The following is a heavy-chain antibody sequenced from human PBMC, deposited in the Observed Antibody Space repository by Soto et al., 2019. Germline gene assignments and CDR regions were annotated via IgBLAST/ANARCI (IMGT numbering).Heavy chain of an antibody. CDR3: ARGPSGDKVDS. Sequence: QVQLQESGPGLVKPSQTLSLTCTVSGGSISTVDYWWSWIRQSPDMGLAWIGHIYDGGRTYNNPSRESRVTMSVDTSKSQLSLTLSSVSAADTAVYYCARGPSGDKVDSWGQGTLVTVSS. D-gene: IGHD7-27*01. CDR2: IYDGGRT. J-gene: IGHJ4*02. V-gene: IGHV4-30-4*01. CDR1: GGSISTVDYW.